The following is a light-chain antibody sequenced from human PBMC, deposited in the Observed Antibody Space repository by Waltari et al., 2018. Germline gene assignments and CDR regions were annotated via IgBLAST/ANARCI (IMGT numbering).Light chain of an antibody. CDR3: QHRSSWPLT. J-gene: IGKJ4*02. CDR2: DAF. V-gene: IGKV3-11*01. Sequence: IVLTQSPATLPLSPGESAALSCRASQSVSSYLAWYQQTPGQAPRLLIYDAFNMATGIPARFSGSGSGTDFTLTITSLEPEDSAVYYCQHRSSWPLTFGGGTKVEI. CDR1: QSVSSY.